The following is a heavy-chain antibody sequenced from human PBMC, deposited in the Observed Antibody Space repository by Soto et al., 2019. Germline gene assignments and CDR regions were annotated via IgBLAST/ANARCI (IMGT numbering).Heavy chain of an antibody. D-gene: IGHD6-6*01. CDR2: INWNGGST. CDR3: ASSPPRLGRWALDI. Sequence: GGSLRLSCAASGFTFDDYGMSWVRQAPGKGLEWVSGINWNGGSTGYADSVKGRFTISRDNAKNSLYLQMNSLRAEDTALYYCASSPPRLGRWALDIWGQGTMVTVSS. CDR1: GFTFDDYG. V-gene: IGHV3-20*04. J-gene: IGHJ3*02.